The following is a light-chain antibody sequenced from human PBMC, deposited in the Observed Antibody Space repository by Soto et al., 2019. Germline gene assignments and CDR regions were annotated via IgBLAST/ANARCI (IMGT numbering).Light chain of an antibody. V-gene: IGKV1-8*01. CDR3: QQYYSYPYT. Sequence: AIRMTQSPSSLSASTGDRVTITCRASQGISSYLAWYQQKPGKAPKLLIYAASTLQSGVPSRFSGSGSGTDFTLTISCLQSEDFATYYCQQYYSYPYTFGQGTRLET. CDR2: AAS. J-gene: IGKJ5*01. CDR1: QGISSY.